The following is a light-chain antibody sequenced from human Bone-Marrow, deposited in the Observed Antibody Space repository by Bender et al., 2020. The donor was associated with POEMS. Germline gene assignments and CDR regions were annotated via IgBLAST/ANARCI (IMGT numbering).Light chain of an antibody. V-gene: IGLV2-14*02. J-gene: IGLJ3*02. CDR3: SSYTRTTTLV. CDR2: EVS. CDR1: NSDVGSYNA. Sequence: TQPASVSGSPGQTITISCTGTNSDVGSYNAVSWYQQHPGEAPRLVIFEVSNRPSGVSDRFSGSKSGNTASLTISGLQAEDEADYYCSSYTRTTTLVFGGGTKLTVL.